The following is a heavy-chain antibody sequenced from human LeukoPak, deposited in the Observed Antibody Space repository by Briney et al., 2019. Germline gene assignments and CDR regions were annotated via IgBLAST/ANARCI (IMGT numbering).Heavy chain of an antibody. J-gene: IGHJ5*02. Sequence: SETLSLTCTVSGGSISSYYWSWIRQPPGKGLEWIGYIYYSGSTNYNPSLKSRVTISVDTSKNQFSLKLSSVTAADTAVYYCARGVVVPDAKSLNCFDPWGQGTLVTVSS. CDR3: ARGVVVPDAKSLNCFDP. CDR1: GGSISSYY. CDR2: IYYSGST. D-gene: IGHD2-2*01. V-gene: IGHV4-59*01.